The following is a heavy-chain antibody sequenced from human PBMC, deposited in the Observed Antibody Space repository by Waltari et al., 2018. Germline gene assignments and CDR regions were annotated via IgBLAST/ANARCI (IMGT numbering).Heavy chain of an antibody. V-gene: IGHV4-4*07. J-gene: IGHJ5*02. CDR3: ARGGEYFDP. CDR2: IYVTGNT. CDR1: GGPISGYY. Sequence: QVQLQESGPGLVKPSETLSLTCVVSGGPISGYYWNWIRHYAGKGLEWIGSIYVTGNTAYNPSLKSRVTVSADTSKNHVSLNMISVTAADTAMYFCARGGEYFDPWGQGTLVIVSS. D-gene: IGHD3-16*01.